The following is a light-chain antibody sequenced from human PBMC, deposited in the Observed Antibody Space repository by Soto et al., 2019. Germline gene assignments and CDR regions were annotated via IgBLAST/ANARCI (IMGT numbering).Light chain of an antibody. Sequence: DIQMTQSPSSLSASVGDRVTITCRASQGISTYLNWYLQKPGKAPKLLIYAASSLQSGVPSRFSGSGSETDFTLTISNLQPEDFATYSCQQSYSTTWTFGQGTKVEIQ. CDR1: QGISTY. J-gene: IGKJ1*01. CDR3: QQSYSTTWT. V-gene: IGKV1-39*01. CDR2: AAS.